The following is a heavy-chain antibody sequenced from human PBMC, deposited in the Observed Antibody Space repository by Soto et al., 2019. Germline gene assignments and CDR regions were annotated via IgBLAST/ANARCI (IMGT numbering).Heavy chain of an antibody. CDR1: GFNFRSYA. Sequence: VELSESGGGLVQPGGSLRLSCAASGFNFRSYAMSWVRRAPGKGLEWVSAISGSGDTSYFADSVRGRFTISRDNSKNTLYLQLSSLRVEDTAEYFCAKGRGSSWTIDYWGQGTLVTVSS. CDR3: AKGRGSSWTIDY. V-gene: IGHV3-23*01. D-gene: IGHD6-13*01. CDR2: ISGSGDTS. J-gene: IGHJ4*02.